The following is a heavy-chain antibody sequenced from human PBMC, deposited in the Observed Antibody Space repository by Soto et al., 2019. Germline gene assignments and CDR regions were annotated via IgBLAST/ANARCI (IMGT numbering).Heavy chain of an antibody. J-gene: IGHJ4*02. D-gene: IGHD6-13*01. CDR1: GFTFSSYA. Sequence: QVQLVESGGGVVQPGRSLRLSCAASGFTFSSYAMHWVRQAPGKGLEWVAVISYDGSNKYYADSVKGRFTISRDNSKNALYMQMNSLRAEDTAVYYCARDNLPYGSSWYPEEGYFDYWGQGTLVTVSS. CDR2: ISYDGSNK. V-gene: IGHV3-30-3*01. CDR3: ARDNLPYGSSWYPEEGYFDY.